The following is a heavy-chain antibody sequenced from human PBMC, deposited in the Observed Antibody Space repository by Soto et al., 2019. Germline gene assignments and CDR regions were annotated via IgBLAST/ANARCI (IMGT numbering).Heavy chain of an antibody. CDR2: ISGSGGST. CDR3: AKDLRMDIVVVTAIHDAFDI. V-gene: IGHV3-23*01. CDR1: GFTFSSYA. J-gene: IGHJ3*02. Sequence: GGSLRLSCAASGFTFSSYAMSWVRQAPGKGLEWVSAISGSGGSTYYADSVKGRFTISRDNSKNTLYLQMNSLRAEDTAVYYCAKDLRMDIVVVTAIHDAFDIWGQGTMVTVSS. D-gene: IGHD2-21*02.